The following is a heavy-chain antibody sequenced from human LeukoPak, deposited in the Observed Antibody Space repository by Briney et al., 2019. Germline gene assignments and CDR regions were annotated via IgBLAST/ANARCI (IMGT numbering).Heavy chain of an antibody. CDR2: IWYGGSNK. D-gene: IGHD6-13*01. CDR3: AKSMYSSSWYYFDY. CDR1: GFTFSGYS. J-gene: IGHJ4*02. Sequence: PGGSLRLSCAASGFTFSGYSMIWVRQAPGKGLEWVAVIWYGGSNKYYADSVKGRFTISRDNSKNTLYLQMNSLRAEDTAVYYCAKSMYSSSWYYFDYWGQGTLVTVSS. V-gene: IGHV3-30*02.